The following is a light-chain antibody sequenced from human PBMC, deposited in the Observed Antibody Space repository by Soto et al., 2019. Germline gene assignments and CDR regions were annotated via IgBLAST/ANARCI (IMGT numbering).Light chain of an antibody. J-gene: IGLJ2*01. Sequence: SYELTQPPSVSVAPGKTARITCGGNNIGSKSVHWYQQKPGQAPVVVISYDSDRPSGIPERFSGSNSGNTATLTISRVEAGDEADYYCQVWDSSSDHRLFGGGTQLTVL. V-gene: IGLV3-21*04. CDR3: QVWDSSSDHRL. CDR2: YDS. CDR1: NIGSKS.